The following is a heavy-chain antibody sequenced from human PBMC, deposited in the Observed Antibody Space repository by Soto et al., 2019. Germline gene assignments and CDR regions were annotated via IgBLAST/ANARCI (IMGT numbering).Heavy chain of an antibody. V-gene: IGHV3-73*02. CDR1: GFTFGGSA. D-gene: IGHD6-19*01. CDR2: IRSKTNSYAT. CDR3: TRQTDAVQWLVVPTDYNFDY. Sequence: EGQLVESGGGLVQPGGSLKLSCAASGFTFGGSAMHWVRQASGNGQEWVGHIRSKTNSYATAYAESAKGRFTISRDDSMNPAYRQLNSLKTEDTAVYFCTRQTDAVQWLVVPTDYNFDYWGQGTLVTFSS. J-gene: IGHJ4*02.